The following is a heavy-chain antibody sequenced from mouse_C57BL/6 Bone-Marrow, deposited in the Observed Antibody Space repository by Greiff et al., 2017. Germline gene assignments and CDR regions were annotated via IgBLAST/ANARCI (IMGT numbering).Heavy chain of an antibody. D-gene: IGHD1-1*01. J-gene: IGHJ3*01. Sequence: EVQLQQSGAELVRPGASVKLSCTASGFNIKDDYMHWVKQRPEQGLEWIGWIDPENGDTEYASKFQGKATITADTSSSTAYLQLSSLTSEDTAVYYCTTYYYGRGFAYWGQGTLVTVSA. CDR3: TTYYYGRGFAY. CDR1: GFNIKDDY. V-gene: IGHV14-4*01. CDR2: IDPENGDT.